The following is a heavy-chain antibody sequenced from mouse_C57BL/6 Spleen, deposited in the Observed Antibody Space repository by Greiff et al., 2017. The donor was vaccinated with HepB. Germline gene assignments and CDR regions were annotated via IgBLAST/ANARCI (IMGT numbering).Heavy chain of an antibody. V-gene: IGHV5-4*03. CDR2: ISDGGSYT. CDR1: GFTFSSYA. D-gene: IGHD4-1*01. CDR3: ARGNWVGAMDY. J-gene: IGHJ4*01. Sequence: DVMLVESGGGLVKPGGSLKLSCAASGFTFSSYAMSWVRQTPEKRLEWVATISDGGSYTYYPDNVKGRFTISRDNAKNNLYLQMSHLKSEDTAMYYCARGNWVGAMDYWVQGTSVTVSS.